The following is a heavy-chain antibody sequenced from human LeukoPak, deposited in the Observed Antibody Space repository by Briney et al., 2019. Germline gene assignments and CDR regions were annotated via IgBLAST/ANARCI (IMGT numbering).Heavy chain of an antibody. Sequence: GGSLRLSCAASGFTFSSYWMTWVRQAPGKGLEWVANIKQDGSEKYYLDSVKGRFTISRDNAKNSLYLQMNSLRAEDTAVYYCARSDIVVVPSASDYWGQGTLVTVSS. J-gene: IGHJ4*02. CDR2: IKQDGSEK. V-gene: IGHV3-7*01. CDR1: GFTFSSYW. D-gene: IGHD2-2*01. CDR3: ARSDIVVVPSASDY.